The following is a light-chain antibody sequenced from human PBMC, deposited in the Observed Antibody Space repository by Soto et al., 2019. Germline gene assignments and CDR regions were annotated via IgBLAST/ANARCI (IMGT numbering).Light chain of an antibody. Sequence: EIVMTQSPVTLSVSPGERFTLSCRASQSISTKLAWYQQKPGQAPRLLIYGASTRATGIPARFSGSGSGTEFTLTISSLKSEDFAVYFCQQYNNWHTVTFGPGTKVDIK. CDR1: QSISTK. J-gene: IGKJ3*01. CDR3: QQYNNWHTVT. CDR2: GAS. V-gene: IGKV3-15*01.